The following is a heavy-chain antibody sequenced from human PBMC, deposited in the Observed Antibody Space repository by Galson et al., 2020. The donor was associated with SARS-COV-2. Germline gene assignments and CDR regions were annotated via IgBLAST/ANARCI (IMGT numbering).Heavy chain of an antibody. CDR1: GFTVSSSY. CDR2: IYPNYNR. V-gene: IGHV3-53*01. Sequence: GGSLRLSCAASGFTVSSSYISWVRQAPGKGLEWVSLIYPNYNRFYADSVKGRFTISRDNSRNTLFLQMNSLRAEDTAVYYCLKEGDTINQAYGGQGTLVTVPS. CDR3: LKEGDTINQAY. J-gene: IGHJ4*02. D-gene: IGHD3-10*01.